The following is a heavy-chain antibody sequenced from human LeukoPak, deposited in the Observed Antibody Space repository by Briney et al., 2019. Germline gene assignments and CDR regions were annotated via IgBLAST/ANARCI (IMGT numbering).Heavy chain of an antibody. CDR1: GFTFSSYS. CDR2: ISSSSSYI. V-gene: IGHV3-21*01. Sequence: TGGSLRLSCAASGFTFSSYSMNWVRQAPGKGLEWVSSISSSSSYIYYADSVKGRFTISRDNAKNSLYLQMNSLRAEDTAVYYCARDFPPSNYFYYYYGMDVWGQGTTVTVSS. CDR3: ARDFPPSNYFYYYYGMDV. J-gene: IGHJ6*02. D-gene: IGHD4-4*01.